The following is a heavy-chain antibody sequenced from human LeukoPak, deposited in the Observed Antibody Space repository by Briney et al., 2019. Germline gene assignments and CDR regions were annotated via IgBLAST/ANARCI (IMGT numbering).Heavy chain of an antibody. CDR3: AKGADYYYYHRMDV. D-gene: IGHD6-13*01. CDR2: ISHDGRNK. J-gene: IGHJ6*02. V-gene: IGHV3-30*18. Sequence: PGGSLRLSCAASGITFSDHVMHWVRQAPGKGLEWVASISHDGRNKYYSDSVKGRFTISRDNSKNTLYLQMNSLTAEDTAVYYCAKGADYYYYHRMDVWGQGTTVTVSS. CDR1: GITFSDHV.